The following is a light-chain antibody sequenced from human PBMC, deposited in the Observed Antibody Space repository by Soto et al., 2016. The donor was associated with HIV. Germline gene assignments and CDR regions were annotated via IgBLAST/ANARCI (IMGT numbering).Light chain of an antibody. Sequence: DIQMTQSPSSLSGSIGDRVSITCRASQDIYNYLAWYQQKPGKVPRLLISAAMNLESGVPSRFRGSGSGTEFTLTITSLQPEDIATYYCLQYNTYPYTFGGGTKVEIK. J-gene: IGKJ4*01. CDR3: LQYNTYPYT. CDR2: AAM. V-gene: IGKV1-27*01. CDR1: QDIYNY.